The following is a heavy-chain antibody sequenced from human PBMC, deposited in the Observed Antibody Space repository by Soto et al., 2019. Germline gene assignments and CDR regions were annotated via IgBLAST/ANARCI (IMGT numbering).Heavy chain of an antibody. D-gene: IGHD2-15*01. CDR2: IYYSGSI. Sequence: PSETLSLTCTVSGGSISSYYWSWIRQPPGKGLGWIGYIYYSGSINYNPSLKSRVTISVDRSKNQFSLKLSSVTAADTAVYYCARGQVVAAQHWGQGTLVTVSS. J-gene: IGHJ4*02. V-gene: IGHV4-59*12. CDR3: ARGQVVAAQH. CDR1: GGSISSYY.